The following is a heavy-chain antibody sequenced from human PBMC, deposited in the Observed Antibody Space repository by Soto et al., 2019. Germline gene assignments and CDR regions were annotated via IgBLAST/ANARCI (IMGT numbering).Heavy chain of an antibody. D-gene: IGHD5-12*01. J-gene: IGHJ4*02. CDR1: GFTFSSYA. V-gene: IGHV3-23*01. CDR2: ISGSGGST. Sequence: QPGGSLRLSCAASGFTFSSYAMSWVRQAPGKGLEWVSAISGSGGSTYYADSVKGRFTISRDNSKNTLYLQMNSLRAEDTAVYYCARWGRRCVATIRDPIDFWGQGTLVTVSA. CDR3: ARWGRRCVATIRDPIDF.